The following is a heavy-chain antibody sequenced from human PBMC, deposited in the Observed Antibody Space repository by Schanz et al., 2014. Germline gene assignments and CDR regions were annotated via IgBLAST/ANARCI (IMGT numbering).Heavy chain of an antibody. Sequence: QVQLVQSGSELKKPGASVKVSCKASGYTFTNYAMNWVRQAPGQGLEWMGWINTKTGNPTYAQGFTGRFVFSLDTSVSTTHLQITNLKADDTAVYYCARGYCAGTSCPIFDYWGQGTLVTVSS. V-gene: IGHV7-4-1*02. D-gene: IGHD2-2*01. CDR3: ARGYCAGTSCPIFDY. J-gene: IGHJ4*02. CDR1: GYTFTNYA. CDR2: INTKTGNP.